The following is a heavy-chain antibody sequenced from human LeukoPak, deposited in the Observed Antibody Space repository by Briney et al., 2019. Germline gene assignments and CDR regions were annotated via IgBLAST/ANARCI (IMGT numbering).Heavy chain of an antibody. D-gene: IGHD1-26*01. J-gene: IGHJ4*02. CDR3: TRDRAYSGSYYASDY. Sequence: SLTLSLTCAISGDSVSRNSAGWNWIRQSPSRGLEWLGRTYYRSKWYNDYAVSVRSRIIINPDTSKNQFSLQLNSVTPEDTAVYYCTRDRAYSGSYYASDYWGQGTLVTVSS. V-gene: IGHV6-1*01. CDR1: GDSVSRNSAG. CDR2: TYYRSKWYN.